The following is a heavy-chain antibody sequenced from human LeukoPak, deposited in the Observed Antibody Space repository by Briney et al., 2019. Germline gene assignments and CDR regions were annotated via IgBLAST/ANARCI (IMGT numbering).Heavy chain of an antibody. Sequence: GGSLRLSCAASGFTFSSYAMSWVRQAPGKGLEWSSYISSSGSTIYYADSAKGRFTISRDNAKNSLYLRMNSLRADDTAVYYWARGSASYAFDIWGQGTMVTVSS. CDR2: ISSSGSTI. J-gene: IGHJ3*02. CDR3: ARGSASYAFDI. CDR1: GFTFSSYA. D-gene: IGHD2-2*01. V-gene: IGHV3-48*04.